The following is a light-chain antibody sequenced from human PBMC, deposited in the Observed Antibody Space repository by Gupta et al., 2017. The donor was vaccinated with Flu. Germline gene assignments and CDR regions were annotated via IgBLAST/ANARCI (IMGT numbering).Light chain of an antibody. J-gene: IGKJ1*01. CDR1: QPIRSY. CDR3: QQKHSAPST. V-gene: IGKV1-39*01. Sequence: DIQMTQSPSSLSASVGDRLTITCRASQPIRSYLNWYQQRPGKPPKLLIYGASTVHSGVPSRFSGSGFGTDFTLTITSLQPEDFATYYCQQKHSAPSTFGQGTKVEIK. CDR2: GAS.